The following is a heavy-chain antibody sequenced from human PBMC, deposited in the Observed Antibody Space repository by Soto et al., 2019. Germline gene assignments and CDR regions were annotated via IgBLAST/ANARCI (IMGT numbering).Heavy chain of an antibody. J-gene: IGHJ4*02. V-gene: IGHV1-24*01. CDR1: GYTLTELS. CDR3: ATHDGFGVAAGGLDY. CDR2: FDPEDGET. Sequence: QVQLVQSGAEVKKPGASVKVSCKVSGYTLTELSMHWVRQAPGKGLEWMGGFDPEDGETIYAQKFQGRVTMNEDTSTDTAYMELSSLRSEDTAVYYCATHDGFGVAAGGLDYWGQGTLVTVSS. D-gene: IGHD6-13*01.